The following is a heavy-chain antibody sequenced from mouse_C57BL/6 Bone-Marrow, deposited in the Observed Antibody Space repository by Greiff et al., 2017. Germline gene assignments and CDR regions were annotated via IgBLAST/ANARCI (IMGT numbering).Heavy chain of an antibody. J-gene: IGHJ2*01. CDR3: VLIYYDYGAVGDY. D-gene: IGHD2-4*01. Sequence: VQLQQSGAELVKPGASVKLSCTASGFNIKDYYMHWVKQRTEQGLEWIGRIDPEDGETKYAPKFKGKATITADTSSTTAYLQLSSLTSEDTAVYYCVLIYYDYGAVGDYGGQGTALTVSA. CDR2: IDPEDGET. V-gene: IGHV14-2*01. CDR1: GFNIKDYY.